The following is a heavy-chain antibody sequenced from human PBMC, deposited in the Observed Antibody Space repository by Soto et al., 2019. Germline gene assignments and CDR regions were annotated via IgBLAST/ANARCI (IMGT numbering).Heavy chain of an antibody. CDR2: IRSKAKDYAT. CDR1: GFTFSGAA. D-gene: IGHD3-16*01. Sequence: EVQLVESGGGLVQPGGSLKLSCAASGFTFSGAAIHWVRQASGKGLEWVGRIRSKAKDYATAYTESVKGRFTISRDDSKYTADLQMNSLRTDDTAMYYCSTLGEWGSYSGYWGQGTLVTVSS. V-gene: IGHV3-73*02. J-gene: IGHJ4*02. CDR3: STLGEWGSYSGY.